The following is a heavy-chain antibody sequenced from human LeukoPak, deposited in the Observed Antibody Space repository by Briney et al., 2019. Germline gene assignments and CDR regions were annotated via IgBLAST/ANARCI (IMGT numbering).Heavy chain of an antibody. CDR1: GGSFSGYY. V-gene: IGHV4-34*01. Sequence: SETLSLTCAVYGGSFSGYYWSWIRQPPGKGLEWIGEINHSGSTNYNPSLKSRVTISVDTSKNQFSLKLSSVTAADTAVYYRASTDLITMVRGPMRYWGQGTLVTVSS. CDR3: ASTDLITMVRGPMRY. J-gene: IGHJ4*02. D-gene: IGHD3-10*01. CDR2: INHSGST.